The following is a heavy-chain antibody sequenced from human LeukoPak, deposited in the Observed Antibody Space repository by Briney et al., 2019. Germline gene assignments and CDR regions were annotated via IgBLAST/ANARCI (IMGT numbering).Heavy chain of an antibody. CDR1: GFTFSSYA. CDR2: INQDASEK. J-gene: IGHJ4*02. CDR3: ARDSDNWNHARLDY. Sequence: PGGSLRLSCAASGFTFSSYAMSWVRQAPGKGLEWVANINQDASEKYYVESVKGRFAISRDNAKNSLYLQMNSLRVEDTAVYYCARDSDNWNHARLDYWGQGTLVTVSS. D-gene: IGHD1-14*01. V-gene: IGHV3-7*01.